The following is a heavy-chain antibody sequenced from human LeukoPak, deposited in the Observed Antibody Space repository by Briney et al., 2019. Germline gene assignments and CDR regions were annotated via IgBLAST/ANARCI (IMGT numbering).Heavy chain of an antibody. D-gene: IGHD3-22*01. CDR2: IYYSGST. J-gene: IGHJ3*02. V-gene: IGHV4-59*01. CDR1: GGFISSYY. Sequence: SETLSLTCSVSGGFISSYYWSWIRQPPGKGLEWIGYIYYSGSTNYNPSLKSRVTISVDTSKNQFSLKLSSVTAADTAVYYCARGLYYYDSSGFPGAFDIWGQGTMVTVSS. CDR3: ARGLYYYDSSGFPGAFDI.